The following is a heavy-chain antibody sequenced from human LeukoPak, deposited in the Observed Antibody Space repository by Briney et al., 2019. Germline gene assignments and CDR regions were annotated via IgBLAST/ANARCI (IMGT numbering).Heavy chain of an antibody. CDR1: GGSISSGHYY. CDR2: ISSSEST. CDR3: ARLSRGAAAGFDY. Sequence: SETLSLTCTVSGGSISSGHYYWNWVRQPAGKGLEWIGRISSSESTTYSPSLKSRVTMSVDTSKNQFSLKMTSVSAADTAVYYCARLSRGAAAGFDYWGQGTLVTVSS. D-gene: IGHD6-13*01. V-gene: IGHV4-61*02. J-gene: IGHJ4*02.